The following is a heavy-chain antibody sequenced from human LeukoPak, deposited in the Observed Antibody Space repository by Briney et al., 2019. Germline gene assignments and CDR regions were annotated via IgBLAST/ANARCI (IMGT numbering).Heavy chain of an antibody. V-gene: IGHV1-69*13. CDR2: IIPISGTT. CDR1: GGTFTSYA. Sequence: ASVKVSCKASGGTFTSYAITWVRQAPGQGLEWMGKIIPISGTTNYAQKFQGRVTFTADESTSTAYMELSSLRSEDTALYYCARKLRLGGNWFDPWGQGTLVTVSS. CDR3: ARKLRLGGNWFDP. D-gene: IGHD1-26*01. J-gene: IGHJ5*02.